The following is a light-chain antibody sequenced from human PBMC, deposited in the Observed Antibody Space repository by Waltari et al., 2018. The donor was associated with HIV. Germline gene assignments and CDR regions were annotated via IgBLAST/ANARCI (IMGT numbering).Light chain of an antibody. V-gene: IGLV2-11*01. Sequence: QSALTQPRSVSESPGQSVTISFTGTSSDVGAYNYVSWYQQHPGRAPKFIIYNVSERPSGVPDRFSGSKSGNTASLTISGLQAEDEADYYCSSYAGTSNFVLFGGGTKLTVL. CDR1: SSDVGAYNY. J-gene: IGLJ2*01. CDR3: SSYAGTSNFVL. CDR2: NVS.